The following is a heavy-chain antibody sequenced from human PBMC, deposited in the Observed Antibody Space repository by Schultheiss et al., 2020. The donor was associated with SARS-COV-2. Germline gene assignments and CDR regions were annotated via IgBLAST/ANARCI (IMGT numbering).Heavy chain of an antibody. V-gene: IGHV3-33*01. CDR3: ARDPASYYDFWSGYVIGYGMDV. J-gene: IGHJ6*02. D-gene: IGHD3-3*01. CDR1: GLTFSSHG. Sequence: GGSLRLSCAASGLTFSSHGMHWVRQAPGKGLEWVAVIWYDGSNKYYADSVKGRFTISRDNSKNTLYLQMNSLRAEDTAVYYCARDPASYYDFWSGYVIGYGMDVWGQGTTVTVSS. CDR2: IWYDGSNK.